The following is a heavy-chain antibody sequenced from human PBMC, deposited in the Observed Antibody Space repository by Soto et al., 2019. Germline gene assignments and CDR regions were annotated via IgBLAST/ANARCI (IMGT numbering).Heavy chain of an antibody. CDR1: GVSFNNNG. Sequence: QVQLVQSGAEVKKPGSSVKVSCKTSGVSFNNNGIGWVRQAPGHGLEWMGGVSPPFRTSNYARKFQGRISISADASPGTVNMELISLTSDDTAQYYCARVLYYGSGSYSPYGMDVWGQGTTVTVSS. CDR2: VSPPFRTS. D-gene: IGHD3-10*01. CDR3: ARVLYYGSGSYSPYGMDV. V-gene: IGHV1-69*01. J-gene: IGHJ6*02.